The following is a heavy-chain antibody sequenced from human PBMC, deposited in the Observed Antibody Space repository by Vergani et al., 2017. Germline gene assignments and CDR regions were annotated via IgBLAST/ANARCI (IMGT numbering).Heavy chain of an antibody. D-gene: IGHD2-15*01. Sequence: HLVEFGGGLVQPGESLRLSCTAAGFMFTSNWMSWVRQAPGKGLEWIGSIYYSGSTYYNPSLESRVTMSVDTSKSQFSLKLSSVTAADTAVYYCTRHWAVVAANNWFDPWGQGTLVTVSS. V-gene: IGHV4-39*01. CDR3: TRHWAVVAANNWFDP. CDR2: IYYSGST. J-gene: IGHJ5*02. CDR1: GFMFTSNW.